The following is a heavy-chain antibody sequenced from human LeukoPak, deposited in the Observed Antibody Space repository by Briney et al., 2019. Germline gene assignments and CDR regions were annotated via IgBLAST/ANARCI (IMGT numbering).Heavy chain of an antibody. CDR3: AKSAAGSSGSLFHY. CDR1: GFIFSDHY. CDR2: VKNKLNSYTT. J-gene: IGHJ4*02. D-gene: IGHD3-10*01. Sequence: GGSLRLSCAASGFIFSDHYMDWVRQAPGKGLEWVGRVKNKLNSYTTLYAASVEGRFTISRDDSKNSLYLQMNSLKTEDTAVYYCAKSAAGSSGSLFHYWGQGTLVTVSS. V-gene: IGHV3-72*01.